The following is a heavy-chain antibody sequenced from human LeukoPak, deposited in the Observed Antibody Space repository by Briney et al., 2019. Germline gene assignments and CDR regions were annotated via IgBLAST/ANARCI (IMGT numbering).Heavy chain of an antibody. CDR1: GGTFSSYA. D-gene: IGHD2-15*01. Sequence: ASVKVSCKASGGTFSSYAISWVGQAPGQGLEWMGGIIPIFGTANYAQKFQGRVTITADESTSTAYMELSSLRSEDTAVYYCATTSGGAYAFDIWGQGTMVTVSS. V-gene: IGHV1-69*13. CDR2: IIPIFGTA. CDR3: ATTSGGAYAFDI. J-gene: IGHJ3*02.